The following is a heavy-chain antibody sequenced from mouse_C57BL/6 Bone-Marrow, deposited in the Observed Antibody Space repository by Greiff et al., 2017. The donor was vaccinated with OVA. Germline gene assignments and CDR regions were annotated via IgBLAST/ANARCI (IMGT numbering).Heavy chain of an antibody. D-gene: IGHD2-5*01. CDR3: AAQIYYSNYFDY. J-gene: IGHJ2*01. Sequence: VQLQQSGPGLVKPSQSLSLTCSVTGYSITSGYYWNWIRQFPGNKLEWMGYISYDGSNNYNPSLKNRISITRDTSENQFFLKLNSVTTEDTAAYYCAAQIYYSNYFDYWGQGTTLTVSS. V-gene: IGHV3-6*01. CDR2: ISYDGSN. CDR1: GYSITSGYY.